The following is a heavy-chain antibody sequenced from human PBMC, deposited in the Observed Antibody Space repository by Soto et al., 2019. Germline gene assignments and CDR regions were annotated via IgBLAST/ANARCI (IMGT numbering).Heavy chain of an antibody. CDR1: GYTFTSYA. J-gene: IGHJ6*03. D-gene: IGHD6-19*01. Sequence: QVQLVQAGAEVKKPGASVKVSCKASGYTFTSYALHLVRQAPGQRLEWMGWINAGNGNTKYSQTFQGRVTITRDTSASTAYMELSSLRSEDTAVYYCARNPQQWLIVGGDYYIDVWGKGTTVTVSS. V-gene: IGHV1-3*01. CDR2: INAGNGNT. CDR3: ARNPQQWLIVGGDYYIDV.